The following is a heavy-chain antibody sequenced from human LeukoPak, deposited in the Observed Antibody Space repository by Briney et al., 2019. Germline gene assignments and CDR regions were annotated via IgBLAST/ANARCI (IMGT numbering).Heavy chain of an antibody. J-gene: IGHJ4*02. Sequence: PGGSLRLSCAASGFTFSSYAMSWVRQAPGKGLEWVSAISGSGGSTYYAASVKGRFTISRDFSKNTVFLHMNSLGAEDTAMYYCARGDDSGYYDYFDYWGQGALVTVSS. CDR2: ISGSGGST. CDR3: ARGDDSGYYDYFDY. D-gene: IGHD3-22*01. V-gene: IGHV3-23*01. CDR1: GFTFSSYA.